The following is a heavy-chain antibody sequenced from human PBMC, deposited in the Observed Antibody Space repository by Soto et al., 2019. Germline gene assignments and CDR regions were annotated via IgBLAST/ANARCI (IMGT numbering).Heavy chain of an antibody. J-gene: IGHJ6*02. CDR3: ASGYDILTGYPRGDYYGMDV. V-gene: IGHV4-39*01. CDR1: GGSISSSSYY. CDR2: IYYSGST. D-gene: IGHD3-9*01. Sequence: SETLSLTCTVSGGSISSSSYYWGWIRQPPGKGLEWIGSIYYSGSTYYNPSLKSRVTISVDTSKNQFSLKLSSVAAADTAVYYCASGYDILTGYPRGDYYGMDVWGQGTTVTVSS.